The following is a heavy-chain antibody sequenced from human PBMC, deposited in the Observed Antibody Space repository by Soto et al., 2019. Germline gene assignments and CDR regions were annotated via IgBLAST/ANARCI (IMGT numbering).Heavy chain of an antibody. CDR2: ISYDGSNK. CDR3: ARDRDSSSWYRSSYMDV. CDR1: GFTFSSYG. J-gene: IGHJ6*03. D-gene: IGHD6-13*01. V-gene: IGHV3-30*03. Sequence: PGGSLRLSCAASGFTFSSYGMHWVRQAPGKGLEWVAVISYDGSNKYYADSVKGRFTISRDNSKNTLYLQMNSLRAEDTAVYYCARDRDSSSWYRSSYMDVWGKGTTVTVSS.